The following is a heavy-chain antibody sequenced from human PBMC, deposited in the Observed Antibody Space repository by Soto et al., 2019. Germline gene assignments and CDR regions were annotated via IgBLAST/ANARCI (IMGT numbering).Heavy chain of an antibody. V-gene: IGHV4-34*01. Sequence: ETLSLTCAFYGGSFSDYYLSWIRQPPGKGLEWIGEINHSGSTNYNPSLKSRVTISVDTSKNQFSLKLSSVTAADTAVYYCAREGRYSASRRFWWFDPSGQGTLVPVSS. CDR2: INHSGST. J-gene: IGHJ5*02. D-gene: IGHD3-10*01. CDR1: GGSFSDYY. CDR3: AREGRYSASRRFWWFDP.